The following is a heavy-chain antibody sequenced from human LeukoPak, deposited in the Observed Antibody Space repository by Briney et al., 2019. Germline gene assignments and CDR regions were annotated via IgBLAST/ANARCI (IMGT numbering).Heavy chain of an antibody. CDR2: ISAYNGNT. CDR3: ARDIWRVGATEVGAFDI. D-gene: IGHD1-26*01. Sequence: ASVKVSCKASGYTFTSYGISWVRQAPGRGLEWMGWISAYNGNTNYAQKLQGRVTMTTDTSTSTAYMELRSLRSDDTAVYYCARDIWRVGATEVGAFDIWGQGTMVTVSS. V-gene: IGHV1-18*01. CDR1: GYTFTSYG. J-gene: IGHJ3*02.